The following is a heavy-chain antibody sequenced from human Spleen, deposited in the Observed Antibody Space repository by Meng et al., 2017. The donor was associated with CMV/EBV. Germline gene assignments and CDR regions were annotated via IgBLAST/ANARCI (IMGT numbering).Heavy chain of an antibody. Sequence: LSCAASGFTFSYYYMSWIRQAPGKGLEWVSYISSSGSTIYYADSVKGRFTISRDNAKNSLYLQMNSLRAEDTAVYYCVGPEWLPPGYWGQGTLVTVSS. D-gene: IGHD3-3*01. CDR2: ISSSGSTI. CDR1: GFTFSYYY. V-gene: IGHV3-11*04. J-gene: IGHJ4*02. CDR3: VGPEWLPPGY.